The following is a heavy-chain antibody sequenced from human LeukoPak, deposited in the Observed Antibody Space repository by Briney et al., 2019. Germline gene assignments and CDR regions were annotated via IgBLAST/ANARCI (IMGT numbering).Heavy chain of an antibody. J-gene: IGHJ3*02. CDR1: GFTFSSYW. V-gene: IGHV3-7*01. D-gene: IGHD3-3*01. Sequence: GGSLRLSCAASGFTFSSYWMSWVRQAPGKGLEWVANIKQDGSEKYYVDSVKGRFTISRDNAKNSLYLQMNSLRAEDTAVYYCARDLYDFWSGYSSVLDAFDIWAKGQWSPSPQ. CDR3: ARDLYDFWSGYSSVLDAFDI. CDR2: IKQDGSEK.